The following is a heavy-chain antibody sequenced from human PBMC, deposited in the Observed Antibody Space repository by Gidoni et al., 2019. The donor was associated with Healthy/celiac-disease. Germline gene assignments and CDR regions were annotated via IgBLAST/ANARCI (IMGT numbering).Heavy chain of an antibody. J-gene: IGHJ4*02. CDR3: ARATPNDDPYSSSTERWFFDY. CDR2: IYPGDSDT. D-gene: IGHD6-6*01. Sequence: EVQLVQSGAEVKKPGESLKISCKGSGYSFTSYWIGWVRQMPGKGLEWMGIIYPGDSDTRYSPSFQGQVTISADKSISTAYLQWSSLKASDTAMYYCARATPNDDPYSSSTERWFFDYWGQGTLVTVSS. CDR1: GYSFTSYW. V-gene: IGHV5-51*01.